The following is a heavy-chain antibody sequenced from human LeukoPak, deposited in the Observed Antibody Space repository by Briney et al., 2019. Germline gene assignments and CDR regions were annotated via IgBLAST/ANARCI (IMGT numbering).Heavy chain of an antibody. J-gene: IGHJ3*02. CDR3: ARASGSYCSSSSCNDAFDI. V-gene: IGHV1-18*01. CDR1: VYTFSSYG. CDR2: ISAYNGNT. Sequence: GASVKVTCKASVYTFSSYGITWVRQAPGQGLEWMGWISAYNGNTNYAQNLQGRVTMTTDTSTSTAYLELKSLSSDDTAVYYCARASGSYCSSSSCNDAFDIWGQGTMVTVSS. D-gene: IGHD2-2*01.